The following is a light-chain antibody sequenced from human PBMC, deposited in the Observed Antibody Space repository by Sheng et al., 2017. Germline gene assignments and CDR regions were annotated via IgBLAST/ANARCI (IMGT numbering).Light chain of an antibody. Sequence: QLVLTQSPSASASLGASVKLTCTLSSGHSRYAIAWHQQQPEKGPRYLMKLNTDGSHDKGDGIPDRFSGSSSGAERYLTISSLQSEDEADYYCQTWGTGIVVFGGGTKLTRP. V-gene: IGLV4-69*01. CDR3: QTWGTGIVV. CDR1: SGHSRYA. J-gene: IGLJ3*02. CDR2: LNTDGSH.